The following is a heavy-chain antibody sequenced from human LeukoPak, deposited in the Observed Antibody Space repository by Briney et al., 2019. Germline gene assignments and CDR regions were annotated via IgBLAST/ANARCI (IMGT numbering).Heavy chain of an antibody. V-gene: IGHV1-46*01. CDR2: INPSGGST. CDR1: GYTFTSYY. D-gene: IGHD3-22*01. J-gene: IGHJ4*02. Sequence: ASVKVSCKASGYTFTSYYMHWVRQAPGQGLEWMGIINPSGGSTSYAQKFQGRVTMTRDMSTSTVYMELGSLRSEDTAVYYCARATSNYYDSSGYYCLDYWGQGTLVTVSS. CDR3: ARATSNYYDSSGYYCLDY.